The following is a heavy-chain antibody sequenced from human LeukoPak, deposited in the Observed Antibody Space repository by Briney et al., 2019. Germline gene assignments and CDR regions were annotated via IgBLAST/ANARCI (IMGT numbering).Heavy chain of an antibody. CDR2: IKQDGSEK. J-gene: IGHJ2*01. V-gene: IGHV3-7*01. CDR1: GFTFRNYV. Sequence: PGGSLRLSCAASGFTFRNYVIHWVRQAPGKGLEWVANIKQDGSEKYYVDSVKGRFTISRDNAKNSLYLQMNSLRAEDTAVYYCARRYFDLWGRGTLVTVSS. CDR3: ARRYFDL.